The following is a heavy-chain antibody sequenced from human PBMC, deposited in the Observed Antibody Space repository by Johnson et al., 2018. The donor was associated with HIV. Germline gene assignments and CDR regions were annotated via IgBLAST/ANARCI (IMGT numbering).Heavy chain of an antibody. V-gene: IGHV3-30*02. D-gene: IGHD3-3*01. Sequence: QVRLVESGGGVVQPGRSLRLSCAASGFTFSNYGMHWFRQAPGKGLEWVAFLRHDGSNKYYADSVQGRFTISSHNSKHTLNLQMNSLSAEDTAVYYCAKEGNYDFWSGYHHDAFDIWGQGTMVTVAS. CDR3: AKEGNYDFWSGYHHDAFDI. CDR1: GFTFSNYG. CDR2: LRHDGSNK. J-gene: IGHJ3*02.